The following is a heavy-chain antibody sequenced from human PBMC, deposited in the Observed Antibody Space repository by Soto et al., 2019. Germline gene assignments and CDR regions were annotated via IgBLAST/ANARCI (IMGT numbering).Heavy chain of an antibody. CDR3: ARDKYSDNNGCSPH. CDR1: GGTFSTYP. D-gene: IGHD3-9*01. Sequence: VQLVQSGAEVKKPGSSVKVSCEVSGGTFSTYPINWVRQAPGHGLEWMGNIIPFFSTTHYAQKFQGRVTITADKVESTTYMELSSLRSEDTALYSCARDKYSDNNGCSPHWGQGTLVTVSS. CDR2: IIPFFSTT. J-gene: IGHJ4*02. V-gene: IGHV1-69*06.